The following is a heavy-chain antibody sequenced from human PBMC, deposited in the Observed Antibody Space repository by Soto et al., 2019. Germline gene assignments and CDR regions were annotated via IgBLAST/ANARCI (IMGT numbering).Heavy chain of an antibody. J-gene: IGHJ5*02. D-gene: IGHD2-15*01. Sequence: PSETLSLTCTVSGGSISSGDYYWSWIRQPPGKGLEWIGYIYYSGSTYYNPSLKSRVTISVDTSKNQFSLKLSSVTAADTAVYYCARVVGGNSDSWFDPWAQRTLVTVSS. CDR3: ARVVGGNSDSWFDP. CDR1: GGSISSGDYY. V-gene: IGHV4-30-4*01. CDR2: IYYSGST.